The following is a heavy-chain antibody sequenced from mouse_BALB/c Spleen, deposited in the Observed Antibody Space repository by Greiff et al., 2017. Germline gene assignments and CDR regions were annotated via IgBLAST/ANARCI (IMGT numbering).Heavy chain of an antibody. CDR3: ATDYYGYPYYFDY. D-gene: IGHD1-2*01. CDR2: IYPGNVNT. Sequence: QVQLKQSGPELVKPGASVRISCKASGYTFTSYYIHWVKQRPGQGLEWIGWIYPGNVNTKYNEKFKGKATLTADKSSSTAYMQLSSLTSEDSAVYFCATDYYGYPYYFDYWGQGTTLTVSS. V-gene: IGHV1S56*01. J-gene: IGHJ2*01. CDR1: GYTFTSYY.